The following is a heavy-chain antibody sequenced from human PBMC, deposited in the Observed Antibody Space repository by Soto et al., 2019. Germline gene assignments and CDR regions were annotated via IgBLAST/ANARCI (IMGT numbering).Heavy chain of an antibody. D-gene: IGHD3-22*01. CDR2: IYWNDDK. CDR1: GFSLSTSGVG. Sequence: QITLKESGPTLVKPTQTLTLTCTFSGFSLSTSGVGVGWIRQPRGKALEWLALIYWNDDKRYSPSLKSRLTITKDTSKNQVVLTMTNMDPVDTATYYCAHRPEFLTHYYDSSGYSYFDYWGQGTLVTVSS. V-gene: IGHV2-5*01. CDR3: AHRPEFLTHYYDSSGYSYFDY. J-gene: IGHJ4*02.